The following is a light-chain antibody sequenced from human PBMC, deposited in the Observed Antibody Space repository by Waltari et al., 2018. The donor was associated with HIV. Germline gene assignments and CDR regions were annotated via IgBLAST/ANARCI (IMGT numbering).Light chain of an antibody. J-gene: IGKJ5*01. CDR1: QSPLHSNGYNY. CDR3: MQALQTPIT. Sequence: DIVMTQSPLSLPVPPGEPASTSCSSRQSPLHSNGYNYLDWYLQKPGQSPQLLIYLGSNRASGVPDRFSGSGSGTDFTLKISRVEAEDVGVYYCMQALQTPITFGQGTRLEIK. V-gene: IGKV2-28*01. CDR2: LGS.